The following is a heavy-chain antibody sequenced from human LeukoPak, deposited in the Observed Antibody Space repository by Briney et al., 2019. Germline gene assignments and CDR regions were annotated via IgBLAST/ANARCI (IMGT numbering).Heavy chain of an antibody. CDR1: GFTFSSYG. CDR3: ARDRFLAATAFDY. CDR2: ISYDGSNK. J-gene: IGHJ4*02. V-gene: IGHV3-30*03. Sequence: GGSLRLSCAASGFTFSSYGMHWVRQAPGKGLEWVAVISYDGSNKYYADSVKGRFTISRGNSKNTLYLQMNSLRAEDTAVYYCARDRFLAATAFDYWGQGTLVTVSS. D-gene: IGHD3-3*01.